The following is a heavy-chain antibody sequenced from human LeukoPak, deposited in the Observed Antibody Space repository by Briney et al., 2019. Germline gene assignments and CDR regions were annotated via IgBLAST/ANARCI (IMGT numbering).Heavy chain of an antibody. CDR1: GGSISSGDYY. CDR2: IYYSGST. CDR3: AREYSSGYYPYYFDY. J-gene: IGHJ4*02. V-gene: IGHV4-30-4*01. Sequence: SETLSLTCTVSGGSISSGDYYWSWIRQPPGQGLEWIGYIYYSGSTYYNPSLKSRVTISVDTSKNQFSLKLSSVTAADTAVYYCAREYSSGYYPYYFDYWGQGTLVTVSS. D-gene: IGHD3-22*01.